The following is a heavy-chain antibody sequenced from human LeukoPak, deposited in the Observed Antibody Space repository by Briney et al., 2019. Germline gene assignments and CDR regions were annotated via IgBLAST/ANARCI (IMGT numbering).Heavy chain of an antibody. CDR3: ARGWGGIAPLYYFDY. CDR1: GGSISAGNYY. CDR2: INHSGST. J-gene: IGHJ4*02. Sequence: PSETLSLTCSVSGGSISAGNYYWSWIRQPPGKGLEWIGEINHSGSTNYNPSLKSRVTISVDTSKNQFSLKLSSVTAADTAVYYCARGWGGIAPLYYFDYWGQGTLVTVSS. V-gene: IGHV4-34*01. D-gene: IGHD6-13*01.